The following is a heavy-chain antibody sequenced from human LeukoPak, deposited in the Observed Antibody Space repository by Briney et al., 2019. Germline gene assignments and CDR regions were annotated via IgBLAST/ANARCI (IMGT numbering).Heavy chain of an antibody. CDR1: GFTFSDYY. V-gene: IGHV3-11*05. CDR2: ISDSTGYT. J-gene: IGHJ5*02. CDR3: ARGHRWFDP. Sequence: GGSLRLSCAASGFTFSDYYMSWIRQAPGKGLECVSHISDSTGYTNYADSVKGRFTISRDNARNSLYLQMNSLRAEDTAMYYCARGHRWFDPWGQGTLVTVSS.